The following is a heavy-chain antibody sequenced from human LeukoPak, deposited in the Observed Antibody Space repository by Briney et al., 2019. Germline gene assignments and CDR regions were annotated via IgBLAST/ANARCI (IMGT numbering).Heavy chain of an antibody. CDR3: AAVAATEYYYYMDV. V-gene: IGHV4-4*07. CDR1: GGSISSYY. D-gene: IGHD6-19*01. Sequence: PSETLSLTCTVSGGSISSYYWSWTRQPAGKGLEWIGRIYTSGSTNYNPFLKSRVTMSVDTSKNQFSLKLSSVTAADTAVYYCAAVAATEYYYYMDVWGKGTTVTVPS. J-gene: IGHJ6*03. CDR2: IYTSGST.